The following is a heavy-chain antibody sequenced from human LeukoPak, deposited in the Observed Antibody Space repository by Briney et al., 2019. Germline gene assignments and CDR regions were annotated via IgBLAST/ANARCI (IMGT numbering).Heavy chain of an antibody. Sequence: GGSLRLSCAASGFTFSDYYMSWIRQAPGKGLEWVSYISSSSGYTNYADSVKGRFTISRDNAKNSLYLQMNSLRAEDTAVYYCAGSYDSGGYYYFNWGQGTLVTVSS. J-gene: IGHJ4*02. CDR2: ISSSSGYT. CDR3: AGSYDSGGYYYFN. V-gene: IGHV3-11*03. D-gene: IGHD3-22*01. CDR1: GFTFSDYY.